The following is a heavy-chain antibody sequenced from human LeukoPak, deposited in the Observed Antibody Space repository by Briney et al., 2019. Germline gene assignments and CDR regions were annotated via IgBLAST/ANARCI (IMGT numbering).Heavy chain of an antibody. CDR1: GGSFSGFY. Sequence: SETLSLTCAVYGGSFSGFYWSWIRQAPTKGLEWIGDINHSGSTNYNPSLKSRVTISVDTSKNQISLKLRSVTAADTAVYYCAREAPISDSGSYYKSLGYWGQGTLVSVSS. D-gene: IGHD3-10*01. CDR3: AREAPISDSGSYYKSLGY. V-gene: IGHV4-34*01. J-gene: IGHJ4*02. CDR2: INHSGST.